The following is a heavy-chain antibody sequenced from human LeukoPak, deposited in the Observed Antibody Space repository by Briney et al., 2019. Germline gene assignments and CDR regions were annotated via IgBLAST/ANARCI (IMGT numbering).Heavy chain of an antibody. J-gene: IGHJ4*02. CDR2: ISWNSGSI. CDR3: ARDTRFWSGYYTQFDY. Sequence: PGGSLRLSCAASGFTFDDYAMHWVRQAPGKGLEWVSGISWNSGSIGYADSVKGRFTISRDNAKNSLYLQMNSLRAEDTALYYCARDTRFWSGYYTQFDYWGQGTLVTVSS. CDR1: GFTFDDYA. V-gene: IGHV3-9*01. D-gene: IGHD3-3*01.